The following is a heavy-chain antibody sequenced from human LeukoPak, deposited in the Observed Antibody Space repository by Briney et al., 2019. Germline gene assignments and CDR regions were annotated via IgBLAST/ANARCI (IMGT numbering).Heavy chain of an antibody. D-gene: IGHD3-10*01. V-gene: IGHV3-21*01. CDR2: ISSSSSYI. J-gene: IGHJ4*02. CDR3: ARGYGYYGSGSYD. CDR1: GFPFSSYS. Sequence: GSLRLSCAASGFPFSSYSMNWVRQAPGKGLEWVSSISSSSSYIYYADSVKGRFTISRDNAKNSLYLQMNSLRAEDTAVYYCARGYGYYGSGSYDWGQGTLVTVSS.